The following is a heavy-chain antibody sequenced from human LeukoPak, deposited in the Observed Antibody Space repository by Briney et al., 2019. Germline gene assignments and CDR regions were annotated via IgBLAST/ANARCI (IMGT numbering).Heavy chain of an antibody. CDR3: ARASDPWLQLT. V-gene: IGHV3-7*05. CDR2: IKQDGSEK. CDR1: GFTFSNYR. J-gene: IGHJ5*02. Sequence: QSGGSLRLSCAASGFTFSNYRMIWVRQAPGKGLEWVANIKQDGSEKRYADSVRGRFTVSRDNAHTSLYLQMSSLRAEDTALYYCARASDPWLQLTWGQGTLVTVSS. D-gene: IGHD5-24*01.